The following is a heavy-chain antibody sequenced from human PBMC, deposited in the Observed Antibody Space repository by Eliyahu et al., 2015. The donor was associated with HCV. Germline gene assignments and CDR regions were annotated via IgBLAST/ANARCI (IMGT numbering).Heavy chain of an antibody. CDR2: IWYDGIRE. J-gene: IGHJ6*02. CDR1: XFPFXSHX. V-gene: IGHV3-33*01. Sequence: QVQLVESGGRVVXPGRSLXLSCAATXFPFXSHXVHWVRXAPGKGLAWVAVIWYDGIREYYADSVKGRFTISRDNSKKTLYLQMNSLRVEDTAVYYCARDSLPCGVIVEQQSCFYNGLDVWGQGTTVTVSS. CDR3: ARDSLPCGVIVEQQSCFYNGLDV. D-gene: IGHD2-21*01.